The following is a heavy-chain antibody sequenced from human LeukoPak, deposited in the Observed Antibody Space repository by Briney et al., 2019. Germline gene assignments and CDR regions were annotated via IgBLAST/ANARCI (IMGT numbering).Heavy chain of an antibody. Sequence: GASVKVSCKASGYTFTSYDINWVRQGTGHGLEWMGWMNPNSGNTGYAQKFQGRVAMTRNTSISTAYMELSSLTSEDTAVYYCASIGYDILTGYHNWFDPWGQGTLVTVSS. V-gene: IGHV1-8*01. CDR1: GYTFTSYD. CDR3: ASIGYDILTGYHNWFDP. J-gene: IGHJ5*02. CDR2: MNPNSGNT. D-gene: IGHD3-9*01.